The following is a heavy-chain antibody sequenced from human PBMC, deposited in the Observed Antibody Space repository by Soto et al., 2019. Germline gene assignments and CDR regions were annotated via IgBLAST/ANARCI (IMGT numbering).Heavy chain of an antibody. CDR2: ISSSSSYI. CDR1: GFTFSSYS. CDR3: ASAMSWNLVKGGAYFQH. J-gene: IGHJ1*01. D-gene: IGHD1-1*01. Sequence: PGGSLRLSCAASGFTFSSYSMNWGRQAPGKGLEWVPSISSSSSYIYYADSVKGRFTISRDNAKNSLYLQMNSLRAEDTAVYYCASAMSWNLVKGGAYFQHWGQGTLVTVSS. V-gene: IGHV3-21*01.